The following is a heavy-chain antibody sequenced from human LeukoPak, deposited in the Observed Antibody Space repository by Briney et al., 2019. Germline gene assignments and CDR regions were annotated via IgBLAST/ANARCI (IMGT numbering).Heavy chain of an antibody. J-gene: IGHJ4*02. V-gene: IGHV3-23*01. D-gene: IGHD6-19*01. Sequence: GGSLRLSCAASGFTFSSYAMTWVRQAPEKGLEWVSGVSNSGGSTYYADSVRGRFTISRDNSANTLYLQMSSLRVEDTAVYYCAREWGRIAVAGGPGYWGQGALVTVSS. CDR2: VSNSGGST. CDR1: GFTFSSYA. CDR3: AREWGRIAVAGGPGY.